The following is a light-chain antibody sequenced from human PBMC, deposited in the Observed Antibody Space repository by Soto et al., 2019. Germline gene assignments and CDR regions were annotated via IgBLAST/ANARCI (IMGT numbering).Light chain of an antibody. CDR1: TGAVTSAYY. Sequence: QTVVTQEPSLTVSPGGTVTLTCASRTGAVTSAYYANWFQQKPGQAPRALIYTTNNRHSWTPARFSGSLLGGKAALTLSGVQPEDEADSYCLLYYGGVRLFGGGTKVTVL. CDR2: TTN. J-gene: IGLJ2*01. CDR3: LLYYGGVRL. V-gene: IGLV7-43*01.